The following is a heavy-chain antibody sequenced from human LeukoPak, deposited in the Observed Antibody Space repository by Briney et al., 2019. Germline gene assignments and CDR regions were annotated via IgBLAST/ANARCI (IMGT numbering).Heavy chain of an antibody. CDR2: ISGSGSAI. J-gene: IGHJ4*02. CDR3: ARVRSGYSHENYFDY. V-gene: IGHV3-48*03. Sequence: GGSLRLSCAASGFTFSNYEMNWVRQAPGKGLEWVSYISGSGSAIYYADSVKGRFTISRDNAKDSLYLQMNSLRAEDTAVYYCARVRSGYSHENYFDYWGQGTLVTVSS. CDR1: GFTFSNYE. D-gene: IGHD5-18*01.